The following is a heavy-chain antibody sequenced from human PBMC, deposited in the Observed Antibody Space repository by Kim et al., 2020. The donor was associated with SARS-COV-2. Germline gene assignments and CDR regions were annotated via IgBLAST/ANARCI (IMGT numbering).Heavy chain of an antibody. V-gene: IGHV3-33*05. CDR3: ARWAGTLSLYFFDY. CDR1: GFTFTSHG. CDR2: ISSDGNIK. D-gene: IGHD1-1*01. Sequence: GGSLRLSCTASGFTFTSHGFQWVRQSPGKGLEWVAAISSDGNIKDYVDSVRGRFTISRDNSRNTVILQMNSLRAEDTAVYYCARWAGTLSLYFFDYWGQGSLVTVSS. J-gene: IGHJ4*02.